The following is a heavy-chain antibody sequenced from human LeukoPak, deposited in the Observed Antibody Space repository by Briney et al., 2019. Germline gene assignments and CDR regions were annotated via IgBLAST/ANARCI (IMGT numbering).Heavy chain of an antibody. CDR1: GGSITNYY. Sequence: SETLSLTCTVSGGSITNYYWSWIRQPAGKGLEWIGRIYSTEITDYNSSLRGRVSMSVDTSSNHFSLNLSPVTAADTAVYYCARGWGAATSEALDIWGQGTVVTVSS. J-gene: IGHJ3*02. V-gene: IGHV4-4*07. CDR3: ARGWGAATSEALDI. D-gene: IGHD1-26*01. CDR2: IYSTEIT.